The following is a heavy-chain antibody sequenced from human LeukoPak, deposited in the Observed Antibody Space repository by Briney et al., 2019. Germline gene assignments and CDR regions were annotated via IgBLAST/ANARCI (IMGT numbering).Heavy chain of an antibody. CDR2: FDPEDGET. J-gene: IGHJ3*02. Sequence: ASVKVSCTVSGYTLTELSMHWVRQAPGKGLEWMGGFDPEDGETIYAQKFQGRVTMTEGTSTDTAYMELSSLRSEDTAVYYCATGYYYDSSGYYRPLAFDIWGQGTMVTVSS. V-gene: IGHV1-24*01. CDR1: GYTLTELS. CDR3: ATGYYYDSSGYYRPLAFDI. D-gene: IGHD3-22*01.